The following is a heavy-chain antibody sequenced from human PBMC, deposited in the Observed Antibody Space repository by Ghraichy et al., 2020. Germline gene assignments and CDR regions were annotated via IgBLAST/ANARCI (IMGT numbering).Heavy chain of an antibody. Sequence: GGSLRLSCAASGFSLANHWMNWVRQAPGRGLEWVAIIKQDGSERYYLGSVEGRFTISRDNTKNSLYLQMNDLRAGDTAVYFCARGAGFVPDRWGQGILVSVSS. V-gene: IGHV3-7*03. CDR1: GFSLANHW. CDR3: ARGAGFVPDR. CDR2: IKQDGSER. D-gene: IGHD3-9*01. J-gene: IGHJ4*02.